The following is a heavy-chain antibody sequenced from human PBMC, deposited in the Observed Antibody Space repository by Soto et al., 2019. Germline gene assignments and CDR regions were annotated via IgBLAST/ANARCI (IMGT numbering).Heavy chain of an antibody. Sequence: ASVKVSCKASGYTFTSQYMHWVRQAPGQGLEWMGIINPSGGSTSYAQKFQGRVTMTRDTSTSTVYMELSSLRSEETAVYYCARSGDSSGYFHATPFDYWGQGTLVTVSS. CDR3: ARSGDSSGYFHATPFDY. CDR2: INPSGGST. D-gene: IGHD3-22*01. J-gene: IGHJ4*02. V-gene: IGHV1-46*01. CDR1: GYTFTSQY.